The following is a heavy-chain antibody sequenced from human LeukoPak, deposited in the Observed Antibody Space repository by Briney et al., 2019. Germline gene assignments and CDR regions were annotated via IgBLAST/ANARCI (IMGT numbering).Heavy chain of an antibody. CDR3: AKDRGAYYYMDV. Sequence: GGSLRLSCAASGFTFSGSAMHWVRQASGKGLEWVGRIRSKANSYATAYAASVKGRFTISRDDSKNTAYLQMNSLRAEDTAVYYCAKDRGAYYYMDVWGKGTTVTVSS. CDR1: GFTFSGSA. CDR2: IRSKANSYAT. V-gene: IGHV3-73*01. D-gene: IGHD1-26*01. J-gene: IGHJ6*03.